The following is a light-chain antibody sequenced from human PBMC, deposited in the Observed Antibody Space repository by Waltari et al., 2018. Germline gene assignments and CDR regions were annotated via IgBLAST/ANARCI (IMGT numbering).Light chain of an antibody. CDR2: DNN. Sequence: QSVLTQPPSVSGAPGQRVTISCTGRSSHIGAGYDVHWYQQLPGTAPKLLIYDNNNRPSGVPDRFSGSKSGTSASLAITGLQAEDEADYYCQSYDSSLSGSVFGGGTKLTVL. CDR1: SSHIGAGYD. J-gene: IGLJ2*01. V-gene: IGLV1-40*01. CDR3: QSYDSSLSGSV.